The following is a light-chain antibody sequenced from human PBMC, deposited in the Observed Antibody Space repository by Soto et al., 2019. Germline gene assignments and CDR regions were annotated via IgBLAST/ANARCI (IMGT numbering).Light chain of an antibody. CDR1: QGISNF. J-gene: IGKJ1*01. CDR3: HKYDSDPRT. V-gene: IGKV1-27*01. Sequence: DIQMTQSPSSLSASVGDRVTITCRASQGISNFLAWYQQKPGKVPKLLIYGSSTLQSGVPSRFSGSGSGTDFTLTISSLQPEDVATYYCHKYDSDPRTFGQGTKVEIK. CDR2: GSS.